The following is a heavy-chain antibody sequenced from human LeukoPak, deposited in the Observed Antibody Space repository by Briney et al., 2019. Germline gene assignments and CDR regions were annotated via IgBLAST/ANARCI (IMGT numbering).Heavy chain of an antibody. CDR3: TRQRFLAARPGYFDY. CDR1: GFTFGDYA. J-gene: IGHJ4*02. Sequence: PGGSLRLSCTASGFTFGDYAMSWVRQAPGKWLEWVGFIRSKAYGGTTEYAASVKGRFTISRDDSKSIAYLQMNSLKTEDTAVYYCTRQRFLAARPGYFDYWGQGTLVTVSS. V-gene: IGHV3-49*04. CDR2: IRSKAYGGTT. D-gene: IGHD6-6*01.